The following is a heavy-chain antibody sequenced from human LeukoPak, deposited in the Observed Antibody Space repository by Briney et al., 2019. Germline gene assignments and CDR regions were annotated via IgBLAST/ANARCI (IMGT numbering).Heavy chain of an antibody. CDR1: GFTFVNYG. CDR3: AKFASSWYLFDP. J-gene: IGHJ5*02. Sequence: PGGSLRLSCAASGFTFVNYGFHWVRQAPGKGLEWVSAISGSGGSTYYADSVKGRFTISRDNSKNTLYLQMNSLRAEDTAVYYCAKFASSWYLFDPWGQGTLVTVSS. V-gene: IGHV3-23*01. CDR2: ISGSGGST. D-gene: IGHD6-13*01.